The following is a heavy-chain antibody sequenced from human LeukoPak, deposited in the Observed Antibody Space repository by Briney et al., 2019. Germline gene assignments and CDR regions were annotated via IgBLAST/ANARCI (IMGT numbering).Heavy chain of an antibody. CDR3: AREGVVVSAAVDY. CDR1: GFTFSNYE. CDR2: ISISGSTI. Sequence: GGSLRLSCAASGFTFSNYEMNWVRQAPGKGLECVSYISISGSTIYYADSVKGRFTISRDNAKNSLYLQMNSLRAEDTAVYYCAREGVVVSAAVDYWGQGTLVTVSS. D-gene: IGHD2-2*01. J-gene: IGHJ4*02. V-gene: IGHV3-48*03.